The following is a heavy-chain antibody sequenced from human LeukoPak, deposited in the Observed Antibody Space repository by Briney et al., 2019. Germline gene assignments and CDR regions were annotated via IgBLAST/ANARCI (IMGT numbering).Heavy chain of an antibody. J-gene: IGHJ4*02. D-gene: IGHD3-10*01. V-gene: IGHV3-33*06. CDR2: IGYDGSNK. Sequence: PGGSLRLSCAASGFTFSTYGMHWVRQAPGKGLEGVAVIGYDGSNKFYADSGKGRFTISRDNSKNTLYLQMNSLRDEATAVYSCAKGHYGSGRYFDYWGQGTLVTVSS. CDR1: GFTFSTYG. CDR3: AKGHYGSGRYFDY.